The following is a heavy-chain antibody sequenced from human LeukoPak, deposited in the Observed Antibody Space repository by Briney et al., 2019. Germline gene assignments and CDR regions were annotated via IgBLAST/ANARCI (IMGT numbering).Heavy chain of an antibody. Sequence: GGSLRLSCAASGFTFSSYAMNWVRQAPGKGLEWVSGINSSGGGTYHADSVKGRFTISRDNSKNTLYLQMNSLRAEDTAVYYCARATDWGQGTLVTVSS. CDR2: INSSGGGT. J-gene: IGHJ4*02. D-gene: IGHD1-1*01. CDR3: ARATD. CDR1: GFTFSSYA. V-gene: IGHV3-23*01.